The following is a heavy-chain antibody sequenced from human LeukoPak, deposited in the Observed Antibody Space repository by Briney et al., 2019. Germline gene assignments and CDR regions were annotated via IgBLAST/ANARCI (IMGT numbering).Heavy chain of an antibody. V-gene: IGHV4-4*07. CDR2: IYTSGST. D-gene: IGHD3-10*01. CDR1: GGSISSYY. Sequence: SETLSLTCTVSGGSISSYYWSWIRQPAGKGLEWIGRIYTSGSTNYNPSLKSRVTMSVDTSKNQFSLKLSSVTAADTAVYYCARDRVSYGSGSYQDYWGQGTLVTVSS. J-gene: IGHJ4*02. CDR3: ARDRVSYGSGSYQDY.